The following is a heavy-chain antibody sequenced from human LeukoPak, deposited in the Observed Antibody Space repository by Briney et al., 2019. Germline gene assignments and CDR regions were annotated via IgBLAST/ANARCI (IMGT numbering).Heavy chain of an antibody. CDR1: GFIFSTYG. CDR2: IYSGGST. V-gene: IGHV3-53*01. J-gene: IGHJ4*02. CDR3: ARERDDYGDYYFDY. Sequence: GGSLRLSCAASGFIFSTYGMHWVRQAPGKGLEWVSVIYSGGSTYYADSVKGRFTISRDNSKNTLYLQMNSLRAEDTAVYYCARERDDYGDYYFDYWGQGTLVTVSS. D-gene: IGHD4-17*01.